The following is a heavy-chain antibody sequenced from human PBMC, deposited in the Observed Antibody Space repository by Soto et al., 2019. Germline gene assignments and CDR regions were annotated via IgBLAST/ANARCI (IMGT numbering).Heavy chain of an antibody. D-gene: IGHD3-22*01. V-gene: IGHV3-23*01. CDR1: GFTFSGYA. CDR2: ISGSGGST. J-gene: IGHJ4*02. CDR3: AQLRYDSSGYYFSPVSFDY. Sequence: EVQLLESGGGLVQPGGSLRLSCADSGFTFSGYAMSWVRHAPGKGLEWVSAISGSGGSTYYADSVKGRFTISRDNSKNTLYLQMNSLRAEDTAVYYCAQLRYDSSGYYFSPVSFDYWGQGTLVTVSS.